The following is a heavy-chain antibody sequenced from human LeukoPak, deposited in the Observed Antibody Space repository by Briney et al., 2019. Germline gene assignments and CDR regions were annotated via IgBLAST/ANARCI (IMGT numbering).Heavy chain of an antibody. J-gene: IGHJ4*02. V-gene: IGHV3-21*01. CDR2: ISSSSSSI. Sequence: GGSLRLSCAASGFTFSGYSMNRVRQVPGKGLEWVSSISSSSSSIYYADSVKGRFTISRDNAKNSLYLQMNSLRAEDTAVYYCARANPPAISFFDYWGQGTLVTVSS. CDR1: GFTFSGYS. CDR3: ARANPPAISFFDY. D-gene: IGHD3-9*01.